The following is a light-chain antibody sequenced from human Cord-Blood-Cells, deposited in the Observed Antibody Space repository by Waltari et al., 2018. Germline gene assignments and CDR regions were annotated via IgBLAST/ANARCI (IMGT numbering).Light chain of an antibody. CDR1: NIGSKS. CDR2: DDS. CDR3: QVWDSSSDHKV. J-gene: IGLJ3*02. Sequence: SYVLTQPPSVSVAPGKTARITCGGNNIGSKSVTWYQQKPGQAPVLVVYDDSDRPSGIPELFSGSNSGNTATLTISRVEAGDEADYYCQVWDSSSDHKVFGGGTKLTVL. V-gene: IGLV3-21*03.